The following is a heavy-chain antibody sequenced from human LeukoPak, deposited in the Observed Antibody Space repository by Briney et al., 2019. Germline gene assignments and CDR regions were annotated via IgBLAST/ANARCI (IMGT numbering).Heavy chain of an antibody. J-gene: IGHJ4*02. D-gene: IGHD3-10*01. CDR3: ARGYGSGNYYFDY. CDR2: VNQDGSEK. CDR1: GFTFSSYW. Sequence: RGSLRLSCAASGFTFSSYWMSWVRQAPGKGLEWVANVNQDGSEKYYVDSMKGRFTISRDNAKNSLYLQMNSLRAEDTAVYYCARGYGSGNYYFDYWGQGTLVSVSS. V-gene: IGHV3-7*04.